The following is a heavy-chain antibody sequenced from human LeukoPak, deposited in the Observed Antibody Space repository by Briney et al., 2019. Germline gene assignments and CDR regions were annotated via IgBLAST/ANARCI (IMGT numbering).Heavy chain of an antibody. J-gene: IGHJ4*02. CDR3: AKDITRYGGNAADY. CDR2: ISYDGSDK. CDR1: GFTFSYYG. Sequence: PGRSLRLSCAASGFTFSYYGIHWVRQAPGKGLEWVAVISYDGSDKYYADSVKGRFTISRDNSKNTLYLQMNSLRAEDTAVYYCAKDITRYGGNAADYWGQGTLVTVSS. D-gene: IGHD4-23*01. V-gene: IGHV3-30*18.